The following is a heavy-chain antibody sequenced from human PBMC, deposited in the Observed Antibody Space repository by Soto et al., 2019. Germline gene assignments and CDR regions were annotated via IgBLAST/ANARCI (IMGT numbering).Heavy chain of an antibody. CDR2: IYYSGST. CDR3: ARSRRSGVWWLPDY. J-gene: IGHJ4*02. V-gene: IGHV4-39*01. Sequence: SETLSLTCTVSGGSISSSSYYWGWIRQPPGKGLEWIGSIYYSGSTYYNPSLKSRVTISVDTSKNQFSLKLSSVTAADTAVYYCARSRRSGVWWLPDYWGQGTLVTVSS. CDR1: GGSISSSSYY. D-gene: IGHD5-12*01.